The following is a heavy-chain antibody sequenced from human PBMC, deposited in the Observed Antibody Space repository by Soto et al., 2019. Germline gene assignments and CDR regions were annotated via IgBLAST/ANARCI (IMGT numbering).Heavy chain of an antibody. Sequence: QVQLVQSGAEVKTPGASVKVSCKASGYTLTDYYMHWVRQAPGQGLEWMGWINPKSGGTNYAQKFQGRVTMTRDTSINTAYMELSRLRSDDTAVYFCATMQVVSVYWGQGTLVTVSS. CDR1: GYTLTDYY. J-gene: IGHJ4*02. CDR3: ATMQVVSVY. CDR2: INPKSGGT. V-gene: IGHV1-2*02.